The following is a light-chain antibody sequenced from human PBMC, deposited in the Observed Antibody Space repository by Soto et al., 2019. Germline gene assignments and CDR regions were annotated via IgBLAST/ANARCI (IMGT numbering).Light chain of an antibody. CDR3: HQYGRT. CDR2: GAS. V-gene: IGKV3-20*01. Sequence: DIMLTPSPATLSLATGEGATLLCRARESVSGIYIAWYQQNPGQSPRLVVYGASNRAAGIPDRFSGSGSGTDFTLTISRLEPEEFAVYYCHQYGRTFGQGTKVDI. J-gene: IGKJ1*01. CDR1: ESVSGIY.